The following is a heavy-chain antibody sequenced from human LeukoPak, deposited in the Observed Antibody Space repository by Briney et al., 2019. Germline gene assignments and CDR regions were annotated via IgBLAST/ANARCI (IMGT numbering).Heavy chain of an antibody. CDR1: GGTFGSYA. CDR2: IIPILGIT. CDR3: ARDRRNGYKSLGFDY. Sequence: AVKVSCKASGGTFGSYAFSWVRQAPGQGLEWMGRIIPILGITNYAQKFQGRVTITADNSTSTAYMELSSLRFEDTAVYYCARDRRNGYKSLGFDYLGQGSLVTVSS. D-gene: IGHD5-24*01. J-gene: IGHJ4*02. V-gene: IGHV1-69*04.